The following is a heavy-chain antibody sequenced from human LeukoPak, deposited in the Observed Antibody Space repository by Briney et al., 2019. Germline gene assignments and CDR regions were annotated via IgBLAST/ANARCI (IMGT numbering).Heavy chain of an antibody. J-gene: IGHJ4*02. CDR2: IYYSGST. CDR3: ARRDYDILTGYYKDY. CDR1: GGSISSYY. V-gene: IGHV4-59*08. Sequence: SETLSLTCTVSGGSISSYYWSWIRQPPGKGLEWIGYIYYSGSTNYNPSLKSRVTISVGTSKNQFSLKLSSVTAADTAVYYCARRDYDILTGYYKDYWGQGTLVTVSS. D-gene: IGHD3-9*01.